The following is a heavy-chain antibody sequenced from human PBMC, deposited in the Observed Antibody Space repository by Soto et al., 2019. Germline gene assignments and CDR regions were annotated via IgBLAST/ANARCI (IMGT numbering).Heavy chain of an antibody. Sequence: SETLSLTCTVSGGSISSYYWSWIRQPPGKGLEWIGYIYYSGSTNYNPSLKSRVTISVDTSKNQFSLKLSSVTAADTAVYYCARYRGDGYLSNWFDPWGQGTLVTVSS. J-gene: IGHJ5*02. V-gene: IGHV4-59*01. CDR3: ARYRGDGYLSNWFDP. CDR1: GGSISSYY. D-gene: IGHD3-10*01. CDR2: IYYSGST.